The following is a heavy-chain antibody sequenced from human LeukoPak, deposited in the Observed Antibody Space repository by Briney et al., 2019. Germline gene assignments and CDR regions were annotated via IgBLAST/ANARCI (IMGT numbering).Heavy chain of an antibody. CDR1: GFIFSTYS. J-gene: IGHJ4*02. V-gene: IGHV3-21*01. CDR2: ISRDSNHI. CDR3: ARDASGWSRDY. D-gene: IGHD6-19*01. Sequence: GGSLKLSCAASGFIFSTYSMNWVRQAPGKGLEWVSVISRDSNHIYYADSMKGRLTISRDNGKNSLYLQINSLRDEDTAVYYCARDASGWSRDYWGQGTLVTVSS.